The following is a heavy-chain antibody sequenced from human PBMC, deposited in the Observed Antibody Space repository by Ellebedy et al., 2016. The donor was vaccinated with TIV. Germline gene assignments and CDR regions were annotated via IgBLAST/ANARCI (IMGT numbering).Heavy chain of an antibody. CDR2: IWYDGSNK. Sequence: GESLKISXAASGFTFSSYGMHWVRQAPGKGLEWVAVIWYDGSNKYHADSVKGRFTISRDNSKNTLYLQMNSLRAEDTAVYYCARGGGAAGYGDSFDYWGQGTLVTVSS. J-gene: IGHJ4*02. D-gene: IGHD4-17*01. V-gene: IGHV3-33*01. CDR1: GFTFSSYG. CDR3: ARGGGAAGYGDSFDY.